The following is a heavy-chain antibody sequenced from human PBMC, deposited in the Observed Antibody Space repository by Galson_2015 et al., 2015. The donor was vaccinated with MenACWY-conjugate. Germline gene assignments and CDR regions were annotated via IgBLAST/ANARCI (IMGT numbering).Heavy chain of an antibody. D-gene: IGHD1-26*01. V-gene: IGHV5-51*01. CDR3: ARHPPGGRGMDV. J-gene: IGHJ6*02. Sequence: QSGAEVKKPGESLKISCKGSGYAFTTYWIGWVRQLPGKGLEWMGLISPGDSETRYSPAFQGQVTISADKSISTAYVQWDSLQASDTAMYYCARHPPGGRGMDVWGQGTTVTFSS. CDR2: ISPGDSET. CDR1: GYAFTTYW.